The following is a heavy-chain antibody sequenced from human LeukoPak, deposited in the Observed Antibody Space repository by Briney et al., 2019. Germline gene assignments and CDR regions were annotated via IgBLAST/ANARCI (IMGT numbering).Heavy chain of an antibody. CDR2: ITGDGTTT. CDR1: GLTFSNCG. V-gene: IGHV3-23*01. CDR3: AKMHGYFDY. Sequence: GGSLRLSCEASGLTFSNCGMSWVRQAPGKGLQWVSAITGDGTTTYYADSVKGRFTISRDNSKNMLYLQMSSLRAEDTAVYYCAKMHGYFDYWGQGALVPVSS. J-gene: IGHJ4*02.